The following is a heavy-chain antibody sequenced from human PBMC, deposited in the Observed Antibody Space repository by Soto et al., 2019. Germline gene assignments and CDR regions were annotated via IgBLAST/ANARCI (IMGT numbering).Heavy chain of an antibody. V-gene: IGHV4-34*01. CDR2: INHSGST. CDR3: ARGTMDFWSGYPRFDP. D-gene: IGHD3-3*01. J-gene: IGHJ5*02. CDR1: GGSFSGYY. Sequence: QVQLQQWGAGLLKPSETLSLTCAVYGGSFSGYYWSWIRQPPGKGLEWIGEINHSGSTNYNPSLNSRVTISVDTSKNQFSLKLSSVTAADTAVYYCARGTMDFWSGYPRFDPWGQGTLVTVSS.